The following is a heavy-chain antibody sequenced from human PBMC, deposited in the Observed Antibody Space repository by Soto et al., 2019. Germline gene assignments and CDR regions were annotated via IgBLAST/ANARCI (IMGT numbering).Heavy chain of an antibody. CDR1: GGSFSGYY. D-gene: IGHD1-7*01. J-gene: IGHJ6*02. Sequence: PSETLSLTCAVYGGSFSGYYWSWIRQPPGKGLEWIGEINHSGSTNYNPSLKSRVTISVDTSKNQFSLKLSSVTAADTAVYYCASNWNYGSYYGMDVWGQGTTVTVSS. CDR2: INHSGST. V-gene: IGHV4-34*01. CDR3: ASNWNYGSYYGMDV.